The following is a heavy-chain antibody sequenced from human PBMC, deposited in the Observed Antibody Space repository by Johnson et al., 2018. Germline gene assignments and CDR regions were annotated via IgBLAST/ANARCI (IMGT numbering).Heavy chain of an antibody. CDR2: SFYSGST. D-gene: IGHD2-15*01. CDR3: ARYCSGSSCYGAASDI. V-gene: IGHV4-59*01. CDR1: GASIRTFY. Sequence: QVQLQESGPGLVKPSETLSITCTVSGASIRTFYWSWIRQPPGKGLEWIGYSFYSGSTTYNPSLKSLVTISVDTSKNQVSLNLSSVTAADTAVYFCARYCSGSSCYGAASDIWGQGTVVTVSS. J-gene: IGHJ3*02.